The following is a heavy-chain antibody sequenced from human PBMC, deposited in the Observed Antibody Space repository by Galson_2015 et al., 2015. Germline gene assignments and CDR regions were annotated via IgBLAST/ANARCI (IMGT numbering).Heavy chain of an antibody. J-gene: IGHJ6*02. Sequence: SLRLSCAASGFNFESYSMSWVRQAPGKGLEWVAKIKQDGSEKYNVDFVKGRFTISRDNAKNSLYLQMNSLRAEDTAVYYCARDDFSTSLPLYGMDVWGQGTTVSVSS. CDR2: IKQDGSEK. CDR1: GFNFESYS. D-gene: IGHD2-2*01. CDR3: ARDDFSTSLPLYGMDV. V-gene: IGHV3-7*03.